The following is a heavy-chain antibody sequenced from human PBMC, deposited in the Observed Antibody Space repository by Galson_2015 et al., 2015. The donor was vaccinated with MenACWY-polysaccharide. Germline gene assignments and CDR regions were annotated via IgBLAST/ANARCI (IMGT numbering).Heavy chain of an antibody. CDR2: ISLSGVTT. J-gene: IGHJ4*02. CDR1: GFTFSSYA. CDR3: AKGLRQGVSAGYFDS. D-gene: IGHD2-21*01. V-gene: IGHV3-23*01. Sequence: SLRLSCAASGFTFSSYAMSWVRQAPGKGLEWVSTISLSGVTTYYADSVKGRFTISRDNSKNTVYLQMNNLRVEDTAVYHCAKGLRQGVSAGYFDSWGQGTLVTVSS.